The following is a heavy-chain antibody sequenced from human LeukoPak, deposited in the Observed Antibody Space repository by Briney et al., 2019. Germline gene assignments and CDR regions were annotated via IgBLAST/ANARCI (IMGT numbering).Heavy chain of an antibody. V-gene: IGHV3-30*03. CDR2: ISYDGSNK. D-gene: IGHD1-26*01. CDR3: ARVQSIVGGTRGMDV. Sequence: PGGSLRLSCAASGFTFSSYGMHWVRQAPGKGLEWVAVISYDGSNKYYADSVKGRFTISRDNSKNTLYLQMNSLRAEDTAVYYCARVQSIVGGTRGMDVWGQGTTVTVSS. J-gene: IGHJ6*02. CDR1: GFTFSSYG.